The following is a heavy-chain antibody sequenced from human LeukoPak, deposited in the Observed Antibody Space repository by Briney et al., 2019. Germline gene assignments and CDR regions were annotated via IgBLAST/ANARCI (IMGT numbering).Heavy chain of an antibody. J-gene: IGHJ4*02. CDR2: INWNGGST. D-gene: IGHD3-16*02. CDR1: GFTFDDYG. CDR3: ARGHGLRLGELSSYYFDY. Sequence: GGSLRLSCAASGFTFDDYGMSWVRQAPGKGLEWVSGINWNGGSTGYADSVKGRFTISRDNAKNSLYLQMNSLRAEDTALYYCARGHGLRLGELSSYYFDYWGQGTLVTVSS. V-gene: IGHV3-20*04.